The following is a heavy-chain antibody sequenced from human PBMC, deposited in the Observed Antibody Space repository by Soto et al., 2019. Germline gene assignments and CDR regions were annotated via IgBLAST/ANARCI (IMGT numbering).Heavy chain of an antibody. CDR1: GGSVSSDSYN. CDR3: ARFYGNAFDI. Sequence: QLQLQESGPGLVKPSETLSLTCTVSGGSVSSDSYNWDWIRQPPGKGLEWIGTIYYSGSTDYNPPLRSRVTISEATSNIQVSLKVTSVTAADTAVYYCARFYGNAFDIWGRGATVTVS. D-gene: IGHD4-17*01. CDR2: IYYSGST. V-gene: IGHV4-39*01. J-gene: IGHJ3*02.